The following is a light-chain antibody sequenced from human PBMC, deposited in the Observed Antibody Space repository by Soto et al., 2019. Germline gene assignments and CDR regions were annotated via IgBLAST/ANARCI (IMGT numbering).Light chain of an antibody. CDR2: GAS. CDR3: QQYSSYAS. CDR1: QTVTTD. V-gene: IGKV3-15*01. Sequence: EIVMTQSPVTLSVSPGERATLSCRASQTVTTDLAWYQQKPGQAPRLVIHGASTRATDFPARFSGSGSGTEFTLTISSLETDDVATYYCQQYSSYASFGQGTKVE. J-gene: IGKJ1*01.